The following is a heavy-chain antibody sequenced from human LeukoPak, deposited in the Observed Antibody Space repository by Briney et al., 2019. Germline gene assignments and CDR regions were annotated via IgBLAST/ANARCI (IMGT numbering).Heavy chain of an antibody. Sequence: PSQTLSLTCTVSGGSISSGGYYWSWIRQPPGKGLEWIGYIYHSGSTYYNPSLKSRVTISVDRSKNQFSLKLSSVTAADTAVYYCARDREWFGESDAFDIWGQGTMVTVSS. CDR2: IYHSGST. V-gene: IGHV4-30-2*01. J-gene: IGHJ3*02. CDR1: GGSISSGGYY. CDR3: ARDREWFGESDAFDI. D-gene: IGHD3-10*01.